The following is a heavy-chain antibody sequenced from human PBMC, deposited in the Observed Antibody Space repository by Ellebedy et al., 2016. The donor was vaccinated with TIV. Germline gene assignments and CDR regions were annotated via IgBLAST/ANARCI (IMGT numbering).Heavy chain of an antibody. J-gene: IGHJ3*01. V-gene: IGHV5-51*01. CDR3: ARAETGGDDPLDL. Sequence: GESLKISCTGTGYLFTAYWIGWVRQMPGKGLEWMGIIFPGDSDIRLSPSFQGRVTISADESTRKAYMDLRGLTSDDTAVYYCARAETGGDDPLDLWGQGTVVTVSS. D-gene: IGHD1-14*01. CDR2: IFPGDSDI. CDR1: GYLFTAYW.